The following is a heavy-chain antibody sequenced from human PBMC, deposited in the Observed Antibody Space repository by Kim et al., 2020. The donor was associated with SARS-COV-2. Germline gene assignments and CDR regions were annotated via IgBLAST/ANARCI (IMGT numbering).Heavy chain of an antibody. CDR3: ARGPIWATDY. Sequence: ASVKVSCKATGYNFNDYFMHWVRQAPGQGFEWMGWVNPKDGGTIFAQKFQDRVFMTRDSSINTAYMELSRLRSDDTAVYFCARGPIWATDYWGQGTLVAV. D-gene: IGHD3-16*01. V-gene: IGHV1-2*02. CDR1: GYNFNDYF. CDR2: VNPKDGGT. J-gene: IGHJ4*02.